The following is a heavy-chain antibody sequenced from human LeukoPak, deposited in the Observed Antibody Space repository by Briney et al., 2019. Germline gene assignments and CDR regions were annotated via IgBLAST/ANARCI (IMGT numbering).Heavy chain of an antibody. CDR1: GLTVSSNY. V-gene: IGHV3-53*01. Sequence: GGSLRLSCAASGLTVSSNYMSWVRQAPGKGLEWVSVIYTGGNTYYADSVKGRFTISRDNSKNTLYLQMNSLRAEDTALYYCARLSNSGYARNYFDYWGQGTLVTVSS. D-gene: IGHD5-12*01. J-gene: IGHJ4*02. CDR2: IYTGGNT. CDR3: ARLSNSGYARNYFDY.